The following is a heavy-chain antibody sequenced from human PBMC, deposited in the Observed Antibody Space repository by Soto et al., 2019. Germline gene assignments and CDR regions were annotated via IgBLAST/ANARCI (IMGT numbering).Heavy chain of an antibody. Sequence: QVQLVQSGAEVKKPGASVKVSCKASGYTFTNYGISWVRQAPGQGLEWMGWISAYNGNTNYAQKRQGRVTMTTDTSTITAYMEGRSLRSDDTAVNYWASVGAYCVSTSRHVYWGQGTLVTVSS. CDR3: ASVGAYCVSTSRHVY. D-gene: IGHD2-2*01. V-gene: IGHV1-18*01. CDR1: GYTFTNYG. J-gene: IGHJ4*02. CDR2: ISAYNGNT.